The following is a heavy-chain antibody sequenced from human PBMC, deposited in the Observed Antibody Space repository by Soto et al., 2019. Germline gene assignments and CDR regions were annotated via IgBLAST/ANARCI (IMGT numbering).Heavy chain of an antibody. D-gene: IGHD4-17*01. CDR1: GGSISSSSYY. Sequence: SETLSLTCTVSGGSISSSSYYWGWIRQPPGKGLEWIGSIYYSGSTYYNPSLKSRVTISVDTSKNQFSLKLSSVTAADTAVYYCARRATATTYVHWGQGTLVTVSS. J-gene: IGHJ4*02. V-gene: IGHV4-39*01. CDR2: IYYSGST. CDR3: ARRATATTYVH.